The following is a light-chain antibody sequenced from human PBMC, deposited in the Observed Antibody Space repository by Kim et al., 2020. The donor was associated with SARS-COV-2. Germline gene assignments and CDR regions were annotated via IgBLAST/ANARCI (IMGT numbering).Light chain of an antibody. Sequence: VSPGERATLSCRASLSVSTNVAWYQQKPGQAPRLLMYGASTRATGFPARFSASGAGTEFTLTISSLQSEDFAVYYCQQYNNWPLTFGGGTKVEIK. V-gene: IGKV3-15*01. CDR1: LSVSTN. CDR2: GAS. CDR3: QQYNNWPLT. J-gene: IGKJ4*01.